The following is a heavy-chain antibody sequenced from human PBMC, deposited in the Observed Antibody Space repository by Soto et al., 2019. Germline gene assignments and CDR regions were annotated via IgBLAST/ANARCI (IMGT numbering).Heavy chain of an antibody. J-gene: IGHJ6*02. CDR2: IIPIFGTA. V-gene: IGHV1-69*13. D-gene: IGHD2-2*01. CDR1: GGTFSSYA. Sequence: SVKVACKASGGTFSSYAISWVRQAPGQGLEWMGGIIPIFGTANYAQKFQGRVTITADESTSTAYMELSSLRSEDTAVYYCANGPCEPSCSPFEGPYYGMDVWGQGTTVTVSS. CDR3: ANGPCEPSCSPFEGPYYGMDV.